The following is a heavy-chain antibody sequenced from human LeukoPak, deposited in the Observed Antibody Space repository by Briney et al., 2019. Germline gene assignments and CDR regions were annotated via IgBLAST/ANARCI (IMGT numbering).Heavy chain of an antibody. CDR1: GFTFSNYH. CDR2: IDISSGTI. CDR3: ARRDDFDI. Sequence: GSLRLSCAASGFTFSNYHMNWVRQAPGKGLEWVSFIDISSGTIYYADSVKGRFTISRDNAKDSLYLQMNSLRADDTAVYYCARRDDFDIWGQGTMVTVSS. J-gene: IGHJ3*02. V-gene: IGHV3-48*04.